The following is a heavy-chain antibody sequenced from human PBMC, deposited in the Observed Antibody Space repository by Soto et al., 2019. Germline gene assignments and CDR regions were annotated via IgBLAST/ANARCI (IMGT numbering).Heavy chain of an antibody. D-gene: IGHD6-13*01. J-gene: IGHJ4*02. Sequence: PGGSLRLSCAASGFTFSSYGMHWVRQAPGKGLEWVAVISYDGSNKYYADSVKGRFTISRDNSKNTLYLQMNSLRAEDTAVYYCANSIAAAGTGFDYWGQGTLVTVSS. CDR3: ANSIAAAGTGFDY. V-gene: IGHV3-30*18. CDR1: GFTFSSYG. CDR2: ISYDGSNK.